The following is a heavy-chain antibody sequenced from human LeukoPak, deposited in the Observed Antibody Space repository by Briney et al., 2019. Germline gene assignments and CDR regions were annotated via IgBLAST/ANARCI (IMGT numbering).Heavy chain of an antibody. J-gene: IGHJ6*02. D-gene: IGHD2-15*01. V-gene: IGHV3-21*01. CDR3: AREDNWHPIGMDV. CDR1: GFTLMTYT. CDR2: ISSGNSEI. Sequence: PGGSLRLSCTASGFTLMTYTMNWVRQAPGKGLEWVSSISSGNSEIFYADSVKGRFTISRDNAKNSLYLQMNTLRAEDTAVYYCAREDNWHPIGMDVWGQGTTVTVSS.